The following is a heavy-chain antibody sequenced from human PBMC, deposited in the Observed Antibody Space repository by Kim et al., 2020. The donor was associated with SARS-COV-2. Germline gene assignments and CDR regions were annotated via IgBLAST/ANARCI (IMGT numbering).Heavy chain of an antibody. Sequence: GGSLRLSCAASGFTFSSYAMHWVRQAPGKGLEWVAVISYDGSNKYYADSVKGRFTISRDNSKNTLYLQMNSLRAEDTAVYYCARGDSVVTPLYYYYGMDVWGQGTTVTVSS. J-gene: IGHJ6*02. V-gene: IGHV3-30-3*01. D-gene: IGHD2-21*02. CDR1: GFTFSSYA. CDR3: ARGDSVVTPLYYYYGMDV. CDR2: ISYDGSNK.